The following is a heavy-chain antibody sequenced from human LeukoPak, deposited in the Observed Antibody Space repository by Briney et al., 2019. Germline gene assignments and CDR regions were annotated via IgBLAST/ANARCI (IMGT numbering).Heavy chain of an antibody. CDR1: GFTFSSYW. J-gene: IGHJ1*01. D-gene: IGHD3-10*01. CDR3: AGEEDLRELRGGREFFQY. CDR2: INIDGSFA. Sequence: PGGSLRLSCAASGFTFSSYWMHRVRQVPGKGLVWVSRINIDGSFASYADSVKGRFTISRDNSKNTVYLQMNSLRVEDTAVYYCAGEEDLRELRGGREFFQYWGQGTLVTVSS. V-gene: IGHV3-74*01.